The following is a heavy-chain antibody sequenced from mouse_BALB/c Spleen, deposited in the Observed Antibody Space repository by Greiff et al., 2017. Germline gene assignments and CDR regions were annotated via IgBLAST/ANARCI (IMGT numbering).Heavy chain of an antibody. J-gene: IGHJ3*01. Sequence: QVQLQESGPGLVQPSQSLSITCTVSGFSLTSYGVHWVRQSPGKGLEWLGVIWSGGSTDYNAAFISRLSISKDNSKSQVFFKMNSLQANDTAIYYCATSYYGSSYVFAYWGQGTLVTVSA. D-gene: IGHD1-1*01. CDR3: ATSYYGSSYVFAY. CDR1: GFSLTSYG. V-gene: IGHV2-2*02. CDR2: IWSGGST.